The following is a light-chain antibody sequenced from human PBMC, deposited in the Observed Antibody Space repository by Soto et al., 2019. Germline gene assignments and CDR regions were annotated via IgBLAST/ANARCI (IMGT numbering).Light chain of an antibody. Sequence: QSALTQPPSASGSPGQSVTISYTGTSSDVGAYNRVSWYQHHPGKAPKLMIYEVSKRPSGVPDRFSGSKSGNTASLTVSGLQAEDEADYYCTSYVGSSNVNWVFGGGTKVTVL. J-gene: IGLJ3*02. CDR2: EVS. CDR3: TSYVGSSNVNWV. V-gene: IGLV2-8*01. CDR1: SSDVGAYNR.